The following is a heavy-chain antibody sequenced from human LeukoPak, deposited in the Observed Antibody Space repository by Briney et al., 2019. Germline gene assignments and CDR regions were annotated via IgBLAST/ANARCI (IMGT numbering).Heavy chain of an antibody. CDR2: ISYNRTNE. CDR3: ARARHGSGFYYFDY. V-gene: IGHV3-30-3*01. D-gene: IGHD3-22*01. J-gene: IGHJ4*02. Sequence: GGSLRLSCVASGLTFSVYAMRWVRQAPGKGLEWVAGISYNRTNEFYSDSVKGRFTITRDNSKNTVFLQVYSLRAEDTGVYHCARARHGSGFYYFDYWGQGTLVTVSS. CDR1: GLTFSVYA.